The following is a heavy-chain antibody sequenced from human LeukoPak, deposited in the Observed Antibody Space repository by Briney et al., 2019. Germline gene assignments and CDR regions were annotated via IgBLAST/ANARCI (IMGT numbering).Heavy chain of an antibody. D-gene: IGHD6-13*01. V-gene: IGHV3-64*01. Sequence: AGGSLRLSCAASGFTFSSYAMHWVRQAPWKGLEYVSAISSNGGSTYYANSVKGRFTISRDNSKNTLYLQMGSLRAEDMAVYYCARARRYSSSWYYFDYWGQGTLVTVSS. J-gene: IGHJ4*02. CDR2: ISSNGGST. CDR1: GFTFSSYA. CDR3: ARARRYSSSWYYFDY.